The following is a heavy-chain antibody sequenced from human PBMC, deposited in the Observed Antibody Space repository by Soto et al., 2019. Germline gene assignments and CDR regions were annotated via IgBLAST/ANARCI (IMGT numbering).Heavy chain of an antibody. D-gene: IGHD6-6*01. Sequence: ASVKVSCKASGGTFSSYAISWVRQAPGQGLEWMGGIIPIFGTANYAQKFQGRVTITADKSTSTAYMELSSLRSEDTAVYYCARDLRSSPSLRDNWFDPWGQGPLVTVSS. CDR2: IIPIFGTA. J-gene: IGHJ5*02. CDR3: ARDLRSSPSLRDNWFDP. CDR1: GGTFSSYA. V-gene: IGHV1-69*06.